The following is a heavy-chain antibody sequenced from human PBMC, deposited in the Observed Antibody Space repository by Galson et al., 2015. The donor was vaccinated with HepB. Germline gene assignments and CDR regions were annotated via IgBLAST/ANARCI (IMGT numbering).Heavy chain of an antibody. Sequence: SLRLSCAASGFTFSNAWMSWVRQAPGKGLEWVGRIKSKTDGGTTDYAAPVKGRFTISRDDSKNTLYLQMNSLKTEDTAVCYCSSWRSSGLDYWGQGTLVTVSS. CDR2: IKSKTDGGTT. D-gene: IGHD6-19*01. CDR3: SSWRSSGLDY. V-gene: IGHV3-15*01. J-gene: IGHJ4*02. CDR1: GFTFSNAW.